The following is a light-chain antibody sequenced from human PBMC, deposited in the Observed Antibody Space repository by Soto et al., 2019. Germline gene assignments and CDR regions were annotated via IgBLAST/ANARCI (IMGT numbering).Light chain of an antibody. CDR1: QSVSSN. CDR3: QQYNDWPWT. CDR2: GAS. J-gene: IGKJ1*01. V-gene: IGKV3-15*01. Sequence: EIVMTQSPATLSVSPGERATLSCRASQSVSSNLAWHQQKPGQAPRLLIYGASTRATGIPARVSGSGSGTEFTLTISSLQSEDFEVYYCQQYNDWPWTFGQGTKVEIK.